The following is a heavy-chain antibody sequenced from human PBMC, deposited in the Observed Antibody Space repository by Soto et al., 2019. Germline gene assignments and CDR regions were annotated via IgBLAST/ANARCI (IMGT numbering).Heavy chain of an antibody. CDR3: AKDEMTSDAREYFQH. D-gene: IGHD2-2*01. J-gene: IGHJ1*01. CDR2: ISGSGDGT. Sequence: GGSLRLSCAASGFTFSNYAMSWVRQAPGKGLEWVPAISGSGDGTFYADSAKGRFTISRDNSKNTLYMQMNSLRAEDTAVYYCAKDEMTSDAREYFQHWGQGTLVTVSS. CDR1: GFTFSNYA. V-gene: IGHV3-23*01.